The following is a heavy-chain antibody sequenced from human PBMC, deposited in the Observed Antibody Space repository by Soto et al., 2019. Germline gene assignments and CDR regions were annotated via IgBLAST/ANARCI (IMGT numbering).Heavy chain of an antibody. V-gene: IGHV3-73*02. CDR1: GFPFSGSA. CDR2: IRSKANSYAT. CDR3: TRHLDENYDFGPGGSDYYYYYGMDV. Sequence: EVQLVESGGGLVQPGGSLKLSCAAYGFPFSGSAMHWLRQASGKGLEWVGRIRSKANSYATAYAASVKGRFTISRDDSKNTAYLQMNSLKTEDTAVYYCTRHLDENYDFGPGGSDYYYYYGMDVWGQGTTVTVSS. D-gene: IGHD3-3*01. J-gene: IGHJ6*02.